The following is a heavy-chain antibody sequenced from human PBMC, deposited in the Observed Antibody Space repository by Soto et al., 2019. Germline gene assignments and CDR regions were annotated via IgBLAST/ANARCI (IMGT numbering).Heavy chain of an antibody. V-gene: IGHV4-31*03. CDR2: IYYSGST. Sequence: SETLSLTCTVSGGSISSGGYYWSWIRQHPGKGLEWIGYIYYSGSTYYNPSLESRVTISVDTSKNQFSLKLSSVTAADTAVYDCARGLAFKWFDPLGQGTLVNVSS. D-gene: IGHD3-16*01. CDR1: GGSISSGGYY. J-gene: IGHJ5*02. CDR3: ARGLAFKWFDP.